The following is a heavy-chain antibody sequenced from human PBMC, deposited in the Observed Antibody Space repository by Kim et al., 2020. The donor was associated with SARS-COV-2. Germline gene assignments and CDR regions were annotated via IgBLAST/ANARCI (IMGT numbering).Heavy chain of an antibody. CDR1: GYTFTSYA. CDR3: ARVPYCSSTSCYVDYYYGMDV. J-gene: IGHJ6*02. Sequence: ASVKVSCKASGYTFTSYAMNWVRQAPGQGLEWMGWINTNTGNPTYAQGFTGRFVFSLDTSVSTAYLQISSLKAEDTAVYYCARVPYCSSTSCYVDYYYGMDVWGQGTTVTVSS. V-gene: IGHV7-4-1*02. D-gene: IGHD2-2*01. CDR2: INTNTGNP.